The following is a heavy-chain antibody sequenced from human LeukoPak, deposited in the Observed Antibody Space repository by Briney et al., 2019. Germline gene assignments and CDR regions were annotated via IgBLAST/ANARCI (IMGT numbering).Heavy chain of an antibody. D-gene: IGHD6-13*01. CDR1: GFTFSSYW. CDR2: INSDGSST. V-gene: IGHV3-74*01. CDR3: ARASSNWYYFDY. Sequence: GGSLRLSCAASGFTFSSYWMYWVRQAPGKGLVWVSRINSDGSSTSYADSVKGRFTISRDNAKNSLYLQMHSLRAEDTAVYYCARASSNWYYFDYWGQGTLVTVSS. J-gene: IGHJ4*02.